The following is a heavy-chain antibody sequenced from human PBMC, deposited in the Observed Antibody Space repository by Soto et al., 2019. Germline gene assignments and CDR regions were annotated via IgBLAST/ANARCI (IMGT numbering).Heavy chain of an antibody. CDR3: ARVFSDSSSFFDP. CDR2: IYYSGST. Sequence: SETLSLTCTVSGGSISSGGYYWSWIRQHPGKGLEWIGYIYYSGSTYYNPSLKSRVTISVDTSKNQFSLKLSSVTAADTAVYYCARVFSDSSSFFDPWGQGTLVTVGS. J-gene: IGHJ5*02. V-gene: IGHV4-31*03. CDR1: GGSISSGGYY. D-gene: IGHD6-13*01.